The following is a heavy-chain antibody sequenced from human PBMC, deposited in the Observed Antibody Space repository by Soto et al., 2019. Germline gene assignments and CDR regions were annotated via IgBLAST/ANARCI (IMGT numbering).Heavy chain of an antibody. J-gene: IGHJ6*02. V-gene: IGHV3-13*01. CDR3: ARGGRSGYDLFRYYYYGMDV. CDR2: IGTAGDT. Sequence: GGSLRLSCAASGFTFSSYDMHWVRQATGKGLEWVSAIGTAGDTYYPGSVKGRFTISRENAKNSLYLQMNSLRAEDTAVYYCARGGRSGYDLFRYYYYGMDVWGQGTTVTVSS. CDR1: GFTFSSYD. D-gene: IGHD5-12*01.